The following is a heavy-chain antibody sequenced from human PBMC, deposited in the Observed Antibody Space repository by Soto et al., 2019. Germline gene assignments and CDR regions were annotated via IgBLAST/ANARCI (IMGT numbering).Heavy chain of an antibody. V-gene: IGHV3-33*01. CDR3: ARDSSGWFDY. CDR1: GFTFSSYG. J-gene: IGHJ4*02. D-gene: IGHD6-19*01. Sequence: QVQLVESGGGVVQPGRSLRLSCAASGFTFSSYGMHGVRQAPGKGLEWVAVIWYDGSNKYYADSVKGRFTISRDNSKNTLYLQMNSLRAEDTAVYYCARDSSGWFDYWGQGTLVTVSS. CDR2: IWYDGSNK.